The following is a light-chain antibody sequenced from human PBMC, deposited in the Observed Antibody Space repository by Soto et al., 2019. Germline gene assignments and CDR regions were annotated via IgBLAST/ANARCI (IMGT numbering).Light chain of an antibody. J-gene: IGKJ2*01. Sequence: DTVMTQSPDSLAVSLGERATIHCKSSQSILYSSNNKNYLAWYQQKPGQPPKLLICWASTRESGVPDRFSGSGSGTDFTLTISSLQAEDVAVYYCQQYYSTPYTFGQGTKLEIK. CDR1: QSILYSSNNKNY. CDR2: WAS. CDR3: QQYYSTPYT. V-gene: IGKV4-1*01.